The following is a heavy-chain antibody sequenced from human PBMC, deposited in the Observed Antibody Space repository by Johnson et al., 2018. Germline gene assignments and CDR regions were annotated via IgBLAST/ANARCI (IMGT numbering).Heavy chain of an antibody. J-gene: IGHJ6*02. D-gene: IGHD3-10*01. CDR2: IYYSGST. Sequence: QVQLQESGPGLVKPSETLSLTCTVSGGSISSYYWSWIRQPPGKGLEWIGYIYYSGSTNYNPSLKSRVTISVDTSENQFPLKLRSVTAADTAVSYCSGEYGRITMVRGGTDYYYGMDVWGQGTTVPVSS. V-gene: IGHV4-59*01. CDR3: SGEYGRITMVRGGTDYYYGMDV. CDR1: GGSISSYY.